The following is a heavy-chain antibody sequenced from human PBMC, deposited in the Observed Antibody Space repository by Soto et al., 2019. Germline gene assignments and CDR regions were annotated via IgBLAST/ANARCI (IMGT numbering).Heavy chain of an antibody. Sequence: QVQVVESGGGVVQPGRSLRLSCAASGFTFSSYGIHWVRQAPGKGLEWVALISYDGTDKYYADSVKGRFTISRDNSKNTLYLQMSSLGPEDTAVYYCVKERYAQLWLEDYGMDVWGQGTTVTV. V-gene: IGHV3-30*18. CDR2: ISYDGTDK. CDR1: GFTFSSYG. J-gene: IGHJ6*02. D-gene: IGHD5-18*01. CDR3: VKERYAQLWLEDYGMDV.